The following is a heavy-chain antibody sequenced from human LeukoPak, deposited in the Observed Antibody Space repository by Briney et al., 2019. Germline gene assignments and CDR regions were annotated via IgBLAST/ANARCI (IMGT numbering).Heavy chain of an antibody. V-gene: IGHV1-18*01. D-gene: IGHD3-10*01. J-gene: IGHJ3*02. Sequence: ASVTVSCKASGYTFTSYGISWVRPAPGQGLAWMGWISAYNGNTNYAQKLQGRVTMTTDTSTSTAYMELRSLRSDDTAVYYCAGGYYGSGSYRVEAFDIWGQGTMVTVSS. CDR1: GYTFTSYG. CDR3: AGGYYGSGSYRVEAFDI. CDR2: ISAYNGNT.